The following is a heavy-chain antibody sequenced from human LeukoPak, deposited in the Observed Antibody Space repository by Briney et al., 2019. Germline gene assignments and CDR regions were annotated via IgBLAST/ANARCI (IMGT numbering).Heavy chain of an antibody. CDR3: ARLPYSSSWAYWYFDL. V-gene: IGHV4-38-2*01. Sequence: PSETLSLTCAVSGYSISSGYYWGWIRQPPGKGLEWIGSIYHSGSTYYNPSLKSRVTISVDTSKNQSSLKLSSVTAADTAVYYCARLPYSSSWAYWYFDLWGRGTLVTVSS. CDR2: IYHSGST. D-gene: IGHD6-13*01. CDR1: GYSISSGYY. J-gene: IGHJ2*01.